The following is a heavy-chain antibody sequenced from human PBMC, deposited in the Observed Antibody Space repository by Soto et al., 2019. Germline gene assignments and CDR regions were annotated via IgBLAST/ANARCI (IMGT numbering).Heavy chain of an antibody. CDR2: ISAYNGNT. Sequence: ASVKVSCKASGYTFTSYGISWVRQAPGQGLEWMGWISAYNGNTNYAQKLQGRVTMTTDTSTSTAYMELRSLRSDDTAVYYCARDSRYYDILTGYYHLFDYWGQGTLVTVSS. J-gene: IGHJ4*02. CDR1: GYTFTSYG. D-gene: IGHD3-9*01. CDR3: ARDSRYYDILTGYYHLFDY. V-gene: IGHV1-18*01.